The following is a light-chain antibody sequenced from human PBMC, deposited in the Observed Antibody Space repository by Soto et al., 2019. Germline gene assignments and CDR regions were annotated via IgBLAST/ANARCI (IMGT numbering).Light chain of an antibody. J-gene: IGKJ3*01. CDR2: AAS. Sequence: DIQLTQSPSFLSASVGDRVTITCRASHGISSYLAWYQQKPGKAPQLLIYAASTLQGGVPSRFSGSGSGTEFTLTISSLQPEDFAIYYCQQLNSYPRTFGPGTKVDIK. CDR1: HGISSY. V-gene: IGKV1-9*01. CDR3: QQLNSYPRT.